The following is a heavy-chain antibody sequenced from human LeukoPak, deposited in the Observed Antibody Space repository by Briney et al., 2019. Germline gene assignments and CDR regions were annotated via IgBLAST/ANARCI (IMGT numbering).Heavy chain of an antibody. CDR2: IDSSGTT. J-gene: IGHJ4*02. CDR1: GASLSRDTYF. V-gene: IGHV4-39*02. Sequence: SETLSLTCTVSGASLSRDTYFWGWIPQSPEKGLEWIGSIDSSGTTHYNSSLKSRVVISVDTSRNEVSLNLTSVTSADTAVYYCARGPYSSSWYLFYYFDYWGQGTLVTVSS. CDR3: ARGPYSSSWYLFYYFDY. D-gene: IGHD6-13*01.